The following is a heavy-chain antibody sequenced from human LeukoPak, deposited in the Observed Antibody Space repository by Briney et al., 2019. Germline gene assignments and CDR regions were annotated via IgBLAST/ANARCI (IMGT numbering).Heavy chain of an antibody. Sequence: ASVKVSCKVSGYTLAELSMHWVRQAPGKGLEWMGGFDPEDDKTIYAQKFQGRVTMTTDTSTSTAYMELRSLRSDDTAVYYCARVSGVYDAFGIWGQGTMVTVSS. CDR3: ARVSGVYDAFGI. V-gene: IGHV1-24*01. CDR2: FDPEDDKT. CDR1: GYTLAELS. D-gene: IGHD3-10*01. J-gene: IGHJ3*02.